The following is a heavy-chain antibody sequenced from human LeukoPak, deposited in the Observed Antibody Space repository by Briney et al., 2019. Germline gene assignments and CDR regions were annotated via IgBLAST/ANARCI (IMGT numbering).Heavy chain of an antibody. CDR3: ALGSYPDY. V-gene: IGHV3-30*03. J-gene: IGHJ4*02. CDR2: ISYDGSNK. CDR1: GFTFSSYG. Sequence: GGSLRLSCAASGFTFSSYGMHWVRQAPGKGLEWVAVISYDGSNKYYADSVKGRFTISRGNSKNTLYLQMNSLRAEDTAVYYCALGSYPDYWGQGTLVTVSS. D-gene: IGHD1-26*01.